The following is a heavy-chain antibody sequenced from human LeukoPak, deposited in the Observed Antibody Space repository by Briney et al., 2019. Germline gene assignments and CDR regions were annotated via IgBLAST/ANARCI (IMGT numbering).Heavy chain of an antibody. CDR1: GFPFSSFE. V-gene: IGHV3-48*03. D-gene: IGHD5-18*01. CDR3: VTDGVPIDTRALVPNFDY. Sequence: GGSLRLSCGASGFPFSSFEMNWVRQAPGKGLEWVSYISNSGGTVDYADSVKGRFTVSRDNAKNSRFLQMSSLRGEATAVYHSVTDGVPIDTRALVPNFDYWGQGTLVTVSS. J-gene: IGHJ4*02. CDR2: ISNSGGTV.